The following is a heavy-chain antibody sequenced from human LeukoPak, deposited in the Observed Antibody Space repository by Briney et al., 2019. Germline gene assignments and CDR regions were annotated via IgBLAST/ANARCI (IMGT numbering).Heavy chain of an antibody. CDR2: IYYSGST. CDR3: ARHWKYDYPTD. V-gene: IGHV4-59*08. Sequence: SETLSLTCSVSGGSISSYYWNWIRQPPGKGLEWIGYIYYSGSTYYNPSLKSRVTISVDTSKNQFSLKLSSVTAADTAVYYCARHWKYDYPTDWGQGTLVTVSS. D-gene: IGHD4-11*01. J-gene: IGHJ4*02. CDR1: GGSISSYY.